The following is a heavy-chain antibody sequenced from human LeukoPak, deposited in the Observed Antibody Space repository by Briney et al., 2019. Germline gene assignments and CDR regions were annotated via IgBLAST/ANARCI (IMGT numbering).Heavy chain of an antibody. J-gene: IGHJ4*02. Sequence: PSETLSLTCTVSGGSISSGGYYWSWIRQHPGKGLEWIGYIYHSGSTYYNPSLKSRVTISVDRSKNQFSLKLSSVTAADMAVYYCARVGGYFRVDYWGQGTLVTVSS. CDR3: ARVGGYFRVDY. CDR2: IYHSGST. V-gene: IGHV4-30-2*01. CDR1: GGSISSGGYY. D-gene: IGHD2-15*01.